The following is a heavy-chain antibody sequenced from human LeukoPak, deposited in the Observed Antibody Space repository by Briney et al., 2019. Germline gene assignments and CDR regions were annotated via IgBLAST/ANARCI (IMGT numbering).Heavy chain of an antibody. Sequence: GGSLRLSCASSGFIFTNYAMSWVRQTPRTGLEWIASVTGGGVNTYYADSVKGRFTVSRDTSKKTLSLQMNSLRDEDTAIYYCARGTSPLDYWYFDPWGRGTLVTVSS. J-gene: IGHJ2*01. V-gene: IGHV3-23*01. CDR3: ARGTSPLDYWYFDP. CDR1: GFIFTNYA. D-gene: IGHD3-16*02. CDR2: VTGGGVNT.